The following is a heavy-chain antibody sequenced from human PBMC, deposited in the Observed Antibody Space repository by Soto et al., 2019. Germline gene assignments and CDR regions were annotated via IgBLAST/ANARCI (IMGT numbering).Heavy chain of an antibody. Sequence: EVQLVESGGGLVQPGGSLRLSCAASGFTFSTYSMHWVRLAPGKGLEYLSTISSDGSSTYYANSVKGRFTISRDNSKNTLYLQMGSLRAEDMAVYYCARRAFSGSIPSGYFDYWGRGTLVTVSS. J-gene: IGHJ4*02. CDR3: ARRAFSGSIPSGYFDY. CDR2: ISSDGSST. CDR1: GFTFSTYS. V-gene: IGHV3-64*01. D-gene: IGHD3-10*01.